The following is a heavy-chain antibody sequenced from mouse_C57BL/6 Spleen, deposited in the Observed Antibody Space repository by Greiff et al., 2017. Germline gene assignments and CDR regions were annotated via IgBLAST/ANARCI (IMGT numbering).Heavy chain of an antibody. V-gene: IGHV1-9*01. CDR2: ILPGSGST. CDR3: ARRGQRGYFDV. CDR1: GYTFPGYW. Sequence: VQLKESGAELMKPGASVKLSCKATGYTFPGYWIEWVKQRPGHGLEWIGEILPGSGSTNYNEKFKGKAAFTADTSSNTAYMQLSSLTTEDSAIYYCARRGQRGYFDVWGTGTTVTVSS. J-gene: IGHJ1*03.